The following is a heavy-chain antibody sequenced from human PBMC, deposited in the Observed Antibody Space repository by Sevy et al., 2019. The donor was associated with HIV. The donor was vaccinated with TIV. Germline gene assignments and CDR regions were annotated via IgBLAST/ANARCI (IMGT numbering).Heavy chain of an antibody. CDR3: ARDGAYFCSSTSCYDALAI. CDR2: ISSSSSTI. V-gene: IGHV3-48*01. D-gene: IGHD2-2*01. Sequence: GGSLRLSCAASGFTFSSYSMNWVRQAPGKGLEWVSYISSSSSTIYYADSVKGRFTISRDNAKNSLYLQMNSRRAEDTTVYYCARDGAYFCSSTSCYDALAIWGQGTMVTVSS. CDR1: GFTFSSYS. J-gene: IGHJ3*02.